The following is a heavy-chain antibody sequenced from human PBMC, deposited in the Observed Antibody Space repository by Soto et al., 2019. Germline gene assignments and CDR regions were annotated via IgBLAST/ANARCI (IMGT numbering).Heavy chain of an antibody. J-gene: IGHJ6*02. CDR2: IWYDGSNK. CDR3: ARDLAYCGGDCPNYGMDV. CDR1: GFTFSSYG. V-gene: IGHV3-33*01. D-gene: IGHD2-21*02. Sequence: PGGSLRLSCAGSGFTFSSYGMHWVRQAPGKGLEWVAVIWYDGSNKYYADSVKGRFTISRDNSKNTPYLQMNSLRSDDTAVYYCARDLAYCGGDCPNYGMDVWGQGTTVTVS.